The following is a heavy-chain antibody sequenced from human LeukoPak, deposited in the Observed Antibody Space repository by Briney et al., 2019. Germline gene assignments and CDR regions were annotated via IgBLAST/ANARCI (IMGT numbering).Heavy chain of an antibody. J-gene: IGHJ4*02. V-gene: IGHV3-21*01. Sequence: KAGGSLRLSCAASGFTFSSYSMNWVRQAPGKGLEWVSSISSSSSYIYYADSVKGRFTISRDNAMNSLYLQMNSLRAVDTAVYYCASDVVVVVAATMGGDSPGYWGQGTLVTVS. CDR3: ASDVVVVVAATMGGDSPGY. D-gene: IGHD2-15*01. CDR1: GFTFSSYS. CDR2: ISSSSSYI.